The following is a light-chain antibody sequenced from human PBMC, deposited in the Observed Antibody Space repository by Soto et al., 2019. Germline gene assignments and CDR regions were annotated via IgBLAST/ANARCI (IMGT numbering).Light chain of an antibody. CDR1: SSNIGNNY. J-gene: IGLJ2*01. CDR3: GTWDSSRSAVV. Sequence: QSVLTQPPSVSAAPGQKVTISCSGSSSNIGNNYVSWYQQLPGTAPKLLIYDNNKRPSGIPDRFSGSKSGTSATLVITGLQTGDEADYYCGTWDSSRSAVVFGGGTKLTVL. CDR2: DNN. V-gene: IGLV1-51*01.